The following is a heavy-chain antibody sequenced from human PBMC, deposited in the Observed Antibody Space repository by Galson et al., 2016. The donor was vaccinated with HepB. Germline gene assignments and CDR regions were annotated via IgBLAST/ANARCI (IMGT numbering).Heavy chain of an antibody. Sequence: SETLSLTCAVSGGSVSSRSLWGRVRQPPGKGLEWIGEIFDSGSTNYNPSLKSRVTISVDKSKNHVSLDLISVTAADTALYLCARDSTDRGWYFDLWGRGTRVIVSS. V-gene: IGHV4-4*02. CDR1: GGSVSSRSL. CDR2: IFDSGST. J-gene: IGHJ2*01. CDR3: ARDSTDRGWYFDL. D-gene: IGHD1-1*01.